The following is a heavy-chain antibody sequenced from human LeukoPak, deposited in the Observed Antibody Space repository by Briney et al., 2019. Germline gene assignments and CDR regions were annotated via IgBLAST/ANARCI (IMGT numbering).Heavy chain of an antibody. J-gene: IGHJ4*02. CDR3: AKDHGRL. V-gene: IGHV3-NL1*01. CDR2: IYSGGST. CDR1: GFTFSGYG. D-gene: IGHD5-12*01. Sequence: ERPLRLSCAASGFTFSGYGMHWVRQAPGKGLEWVSVIYSGGSTYYADSVKGRFTISRDNSKNTLYLQMNSLRAEDTAIYYCAKDHGRLGGRGTLVTVST.